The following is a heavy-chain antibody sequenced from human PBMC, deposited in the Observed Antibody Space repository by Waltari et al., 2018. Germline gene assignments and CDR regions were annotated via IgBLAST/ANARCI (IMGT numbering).Heavy chain of an antibody. CDR1: GGTFSSYA. D-gene: IGHD3-22*01. J-gene: IGHJ4*02. V-gene: IGHV1-69*12. CDR3: AKDSGGTFGGSSGYYPDY. CDR2: IIPIFGTA. Sequence: QVQLVQSGAEVKKPGSSVKVSCKASGGTFSSYAISWVRQAPGQGLEWMGGIIPIFGTANYAQKFQGRVTITADESTSTAYMELSSLRTEDTALYYCAKDSGGTFGGSSGYYPDYWGQGTLVTVSS.